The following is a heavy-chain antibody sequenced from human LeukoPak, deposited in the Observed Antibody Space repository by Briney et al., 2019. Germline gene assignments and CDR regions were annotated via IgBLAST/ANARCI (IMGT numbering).Heavy chain of an antibody. J-gene: IGHJ4*02. CDR3: ARYSIAAAGTNFDY. Sequence: GRSLRLSCAASGLTVSSNYMSWVRQAPGKGLEWVSVIDSGGSTDYADSVKGRFTISRDNSKNTLYLQMNSLRAEDTAVYYCARYSIAAAGTNFDYWGQETLVTVSS. CDR2: IDSGGST. V-gene: IGHV3-66*01. CDR1: GLTVSSNY. D-gene: IGHD6-13*01.